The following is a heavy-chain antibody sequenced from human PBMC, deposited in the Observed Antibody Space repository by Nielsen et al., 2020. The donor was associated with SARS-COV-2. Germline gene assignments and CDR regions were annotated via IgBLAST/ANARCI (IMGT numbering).Heavy chain of an antibody. V-gene: IGHV3-13*04. CDR1: GFTFSSYD. Sequence: ETLSLTCAASGFTFSSYDMHWVRQATGKGLEWVSAIGTAGDTYYPGSVKGRFTISRENAKNSLYLQMNSLRAGDTAVYYCARGSITGGFDPWGQGTLVTVSS. CDR3: ARGSITGGFDP. D-gene: IGHD1-20*01. J-gene: IGHJ5*02. CDR2: IGTAGDT.